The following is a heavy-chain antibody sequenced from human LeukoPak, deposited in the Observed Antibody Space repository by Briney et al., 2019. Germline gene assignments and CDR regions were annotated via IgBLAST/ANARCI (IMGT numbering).Heavy chain of an antibody. CDR1: GFTFSSYS. CDR3: ARDYGDYGGLGY. V-gene: IGHV3-21*01. J-gene: IGHJ4*02. Sequence: PGGSLRLSCAASGFTFSSYSMNWVRQAPGKGLEWVSSISSSSSYIYYADSVKGRFTISRDNAKNSLYLQMNSLRAEDTAVYYCARDYGDYGGLGYWGQGTLATVSS. D-gene: IGHD4-17*01. CDR2: ISSSSSYI.